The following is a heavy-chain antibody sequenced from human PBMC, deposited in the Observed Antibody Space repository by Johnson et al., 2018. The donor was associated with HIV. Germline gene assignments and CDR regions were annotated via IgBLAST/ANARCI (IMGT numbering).Heavy chain of an antibody. J-gene: IGHJ3*02. CDR2: IGTAGDT. V-gene: IGHV3-13*01. Sequence: VQLVESGGGLVKPGGSLRLSCAASGFIFSSYDMHWVRQAPGKGLEWVSAIGTAGDTYYPGSVKGRFTISRENAKNSLYLQMNSLRAGDTAVYYCAREAQTHAFDIWGHGTMVTVSS. CDR1: GFIFSSYD. CDR3: AREAQTHAFDI. D-gene: IGHD4-23*01.